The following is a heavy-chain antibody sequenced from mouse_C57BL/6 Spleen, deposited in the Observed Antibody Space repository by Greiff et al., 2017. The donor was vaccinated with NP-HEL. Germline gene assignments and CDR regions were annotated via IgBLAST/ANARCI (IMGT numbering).Heavy chain of an antibody. CDR3: AREGGSSYAWFAY. CDR2: IYPRDGST. D-gene: IGHD1-1*01. V-gene: IGHV1-85*01. CDR1: GYTFTSYD. Sequence: QVQLKQSGPELVKPGASVKLSCKASGYTFTSYDINWVKQRPGQGLEWIGWIYPRDGSTKYNEKFKGKATLTVDTSSSTAYMELHSLTSEDSAVYFWAREGGSSYAWFAYWGQGTLVTVSA. J-gene: IGHJ3*01.